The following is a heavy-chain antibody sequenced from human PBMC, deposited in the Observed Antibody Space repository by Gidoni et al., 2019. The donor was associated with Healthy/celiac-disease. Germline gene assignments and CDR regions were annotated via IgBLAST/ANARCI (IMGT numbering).Heavy chain of an antibody. CDR1: GYTFTGYY. Sequence: QVQLVPSGAEVKKPGASVTVSCKASGYTFTGYYMHWVRQAPGQGLEWMGWINPNSGGTNYAQKFQGRVTMTRDTSISTAYMELSRLRSDDTAVYYCARRLAAAGSNWFDPWGQGTLVTVSS. D-gene: IGHD6-13*01. J-gene: IGHJ5*02. CDR3: ARRLAAAGSNWFDP. V-gene: IGHV1-2*02. CDR2: INPNSGGT.